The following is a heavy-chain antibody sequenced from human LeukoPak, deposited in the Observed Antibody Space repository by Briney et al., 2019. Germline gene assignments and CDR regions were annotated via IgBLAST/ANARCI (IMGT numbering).Heavy chain of an antibody. Sequence: SETLSLTCTVSGGSISSYYWSWIRQPAGKGLEWIGRIYTSGSTNYNPSLKSRVTMSVDTSKNQFSLKLSSVTAADTAVYCCATKLNVGADYYYYYMDVWGKGTTVTVSS. J-gene: IGHJ6*03. CDR1: GGSISSYY. D-gene: IGHD3-16*01. CDR3: ATKLNVGADYYYYYMDV. V-gene: IGHV4-4*07. CDR2: IYTSGST.